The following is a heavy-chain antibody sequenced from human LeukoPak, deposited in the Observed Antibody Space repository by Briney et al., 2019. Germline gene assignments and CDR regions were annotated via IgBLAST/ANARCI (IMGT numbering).Heavy chain of an antibody. CDR2: IKEDGSEK. V-gene: IGHV3-7*01. Sequence: GGSLRLSCAASGFTFSNYWMSWVRQAPGKGLEWVANIKEDGSEKYYVDSVKGRFTISRDNARNSLYLQMNSLRAEDTAVYYCASGRQLGYWGQGTLVTASS. D-gene: IGHD6-13*01. CDR3: ASGRQLGY. J-gene: IGHJ4*02. CDR1: GFTFSNYW.